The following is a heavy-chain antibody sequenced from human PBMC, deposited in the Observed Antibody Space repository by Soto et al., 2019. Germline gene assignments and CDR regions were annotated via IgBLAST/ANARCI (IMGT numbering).Heavy chain of an antibody. CDR3: AELVGPAARRSSMDG. V-gene: IGHV1-69*06. D-gene: IGHD2-2*01. Sequence: QVQLVQSGAEVKKPGSSVKVSCKASGGTFTSYAVSWVRQAPGQGLEWMGVSIPIFGTANYARKFQGRVTITADKSTSTAYMELSSLRSEDTAVYYCAELVGPAARRSSMDGWCQGTTVTVSS. CDR1: GGTFTSYA. CDR2: SIPIFGTA. J-gene: IGHJ6*02.